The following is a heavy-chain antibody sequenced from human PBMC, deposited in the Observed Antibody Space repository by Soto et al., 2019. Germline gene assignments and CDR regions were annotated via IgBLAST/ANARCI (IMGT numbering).Heavy chain of an antibody. CDR2: IVVGSGNT. Sequence: SVKVSCKASGFTFTSSAVQWVRQARGQRLEWIGWIVVGSGNTNYAQKFQERVTITRDMSTSTAYMELSSLRSEDTDVYYCAADEWWTLERDRKRARGMDVWG. CDR3: AADEWWTLERDRKRARGMDV. V-gene: IGHV1-58*01. D-gene: IGHD2-15*01. CDR1: GFTFTSSA. J-gene: IGHJ6*02.